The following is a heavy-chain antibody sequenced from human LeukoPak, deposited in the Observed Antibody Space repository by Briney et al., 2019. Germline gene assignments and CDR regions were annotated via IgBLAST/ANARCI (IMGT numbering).Heavy chain of an antibody. CDR3: ARSTRIVGATSFDY. Sequence: ASVKVSCKASGGTFSSYAISWVRQAPGQGLEWMGWISAYNGNTNYAQKLQGRVTMTRDTSTSTVYMELSSLRSEDTAVYYCARSTRIVGATSFDYWGQGTLVTVSS. V-gene: IGHV1-18*01. J-gene: IGHJ4*02. D-gene: IGHD1-26*01. CDR1: GGTFSSYA. CDR2: ISAYNGNT.